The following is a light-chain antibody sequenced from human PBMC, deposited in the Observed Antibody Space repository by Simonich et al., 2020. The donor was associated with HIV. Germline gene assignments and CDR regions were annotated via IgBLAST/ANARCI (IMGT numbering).Light chain of an antibody. J-gene: IGKJ1*01. Sequence: EIVLTQSPGTLSLSPGERVTLSCRASQSVSSSYLAWYQQKLGQAPRLLIYGTSNRATGIPDRFSGSGSGTDFTLTISRLEPEDFAVYYGQQYNNWPPWTFGQGTKVEIK. CDR1: QSVSSSY. CDR3: QQYNNWPPWT. CDR2: GTS. V-gene: IGKV3-20*01.